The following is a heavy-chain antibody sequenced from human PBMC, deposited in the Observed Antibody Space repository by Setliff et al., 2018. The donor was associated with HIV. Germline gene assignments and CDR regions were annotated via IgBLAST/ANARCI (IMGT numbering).Heavy chain of an antibody. CDR3: AREMRTIEGGALDI. CDR1: GYSFTNYW. Sequence: PGESLKISCKGSGYSFTNYWIGWVRQLPGKGLEWMGIIYPSDSDTRYSPSFQGQVTFSADKTVSTAYLQWSSLKPSDTAMYYCAREMRTIEGGALDIWGQGTLVTVSS. D-gene: IGHD1-1*01. V-gene: IGHV5-51*01. CDR2: IYPSDSDT. J-gene: IGHJ3*02.